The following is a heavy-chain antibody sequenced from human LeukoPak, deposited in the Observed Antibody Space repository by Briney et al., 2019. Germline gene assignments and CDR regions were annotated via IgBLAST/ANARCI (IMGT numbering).Heavy chain of an antibody. CDR1: GSTFLCYA. Sequence: GASLRLSCAAPGSTFLCYAICRVRHAPGIGLELVSAISGSGGSTYYADSVKGRFTISRDNSKNTLYLQMNSLRAEDTAVYYCAKDGGAVAGGDFDYWGQGTLVTVSS. J-gene: IGHJ4*02. V-gene: IGHV3-23*01. D-gene: IGHD6-19*01. CDR3: AKDGGAVAGGDFDY. CDR2: ISGSGGST.